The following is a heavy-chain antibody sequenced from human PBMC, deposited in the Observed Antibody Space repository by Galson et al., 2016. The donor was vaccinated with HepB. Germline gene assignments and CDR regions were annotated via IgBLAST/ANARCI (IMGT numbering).Heavy chain of an antibody. CDR3: AKDPQYHFGSGSYFDS. J-gene: IGHJ4*02. CDR2: INGGDGST. Sequence: SLRLSCAASGFTFRNYAMNWVRQSSGRGLECVSVINGGDGSTYYADSVRGRFTVSRDNSKNTLYLHMNSLRAEDTAVYYCAKDPQYHFGSGSYFDSWGQGTLVTVSS. V-gene: IGHV3-23*01. D-gene: IGHD3-10*01. CDR1: GFTFRNYA.